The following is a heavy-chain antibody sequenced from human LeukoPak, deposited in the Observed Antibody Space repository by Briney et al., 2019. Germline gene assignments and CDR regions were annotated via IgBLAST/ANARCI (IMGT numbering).Heavy chain of an antibody. CDR1: GASISTYY. Sequence: SETLSLTCTVSGASISTYYWSWIRQPPGKGLEWIGYIYSSGNTNYNPSLKGRVTISVDTSKNQFSLKLSSVTAADTAVYYCARASYYYYYMDVWGKGTTVTVSS. CDR2: IYSSGNT. CDR3: ARASYYYYYMDV. V-gene: IGHV4-59*12. J-gene: IGHJ6*03.